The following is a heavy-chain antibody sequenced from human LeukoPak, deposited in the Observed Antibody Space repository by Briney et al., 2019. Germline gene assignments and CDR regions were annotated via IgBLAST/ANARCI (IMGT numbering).Heavy chain of an antibody. CDR3: AAGGLVGNSSGRYDAFDI. CDR1: GYTLTELS. CDR2: FDPEDGET. D-gene: IGHD6-19*01. J-gene: IGHJ3*02. Sequence: ASVKVSCKVSGYTLTELSMHWVRQAPGKGLEWMGGFDPEDGETIYAQKFQGRVTMTEDTSTDTAYMELSSLRSEDTAVYYCAAGGLVGNSSGRYDAFDIWGQGTMVTVSS. V-gene: IGHV1-24*01.